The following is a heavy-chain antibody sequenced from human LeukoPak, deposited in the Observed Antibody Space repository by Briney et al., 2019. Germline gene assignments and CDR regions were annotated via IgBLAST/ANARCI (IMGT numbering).Heavy chain of an antibody. J-gene: IGHJ4*02. CDR2: VDHGGSGT. CDR1: GFSFTSYW. Sequence: GGSLRLSCAASGFSFTSYWMHWVRQPPGKGLVWVSRVDHGGSGTAYADSVTGRFTISRDNTKHMVYLQMNSLRPEDTAVYYCATDLGWGQGTLVAVSS. V-gene: IGHV3-74*01. D-gene: IGHD4-17*01. CDR3: ATDLG.